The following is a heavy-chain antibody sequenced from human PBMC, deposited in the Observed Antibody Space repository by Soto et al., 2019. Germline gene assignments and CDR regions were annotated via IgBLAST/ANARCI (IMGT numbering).Heavy chain of an antibody. V-gene: IGHV4-39*01. D-gene: IGHD6-13*01. Sequence: QLQLQESGPGLVKPSETLSLTCSVSGASVSSSRYYWDWIRQPPGKGLEWIGNIYYTGSTYYNPSVNSRVTVSVDTAKTQFSLKLNSVTAADTAVYYCARQPTEYSSSWLHFDHGGQGALVTVSS. J-gene: IGHJ4*02. CDR1: GASVSSSRYY. CDR2: IYYTGST. CDR3: ARQPTEYSSSWLHFDH.